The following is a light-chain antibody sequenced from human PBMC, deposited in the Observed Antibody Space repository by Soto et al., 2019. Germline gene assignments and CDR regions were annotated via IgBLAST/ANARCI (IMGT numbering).Light chain of an antibody. Sequence: QSVLTQPPSVSAAPGQKVTISCSGSSSNIGNNYVSWYQQLPGTAPKVLIYDNNKRPSGIPDRLSGSKSGTSATLGITGLQTGDEADYYCGTLDSSLSAVVFGGGTKLTVL. CDR1: SSNIGNNY. CDR2: DNN. J-gene: IGLJ2*01. V-gene: IGLV1-51*01. CDR3: GTLDSSLSAVV.